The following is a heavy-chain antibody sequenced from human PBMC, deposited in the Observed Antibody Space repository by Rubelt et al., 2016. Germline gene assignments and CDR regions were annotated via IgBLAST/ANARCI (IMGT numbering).Heavy chain of an antibody. J-gene: IGHJ4*02. D-gene: IGHD3-22*01. CDR3: SRIGHLVDY. Sequence: QVQLQQWGAGLLKPSETLSLTCAVYGGSFSGYYWSWIRQPPGKGLEWIGYIYYSGSTYYNPSLKSRVTISVDTSKNHFSLKLSSVTAADTAVYYGSRIGHLVDYWGQGTLVTVSS. CDR1: GGSFSGYY. CDR2: IYYSGST. V-gene: IGHV4-34*01.